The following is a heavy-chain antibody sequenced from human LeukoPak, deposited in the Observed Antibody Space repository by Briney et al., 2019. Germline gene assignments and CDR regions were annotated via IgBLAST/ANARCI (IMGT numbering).Heavy chain of an antibody. V-gene: IGHV3-7*01. CDR2: IKDDGREK. J-gene: IGHJ4*02. CDR1: GFTFSNYW. D-gene: IGHD1-26*01. CDR3: ARYLNSGPEDF. Sequence: PGGSLRLSCAATGFTFSNYWMSWFRQAPGKGLEWVANIKDDGREKQYVDSVKGRFTISRDNAKNSLFLQMNSLRAEDTAVYYCARYLNSGPEDFWGQGTLVTVSS.